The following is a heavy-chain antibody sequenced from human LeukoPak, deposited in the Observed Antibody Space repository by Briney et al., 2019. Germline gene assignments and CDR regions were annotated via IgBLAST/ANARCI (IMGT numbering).Heavy chain of an antibody. J-gene: IGHJ4*02. D-gene: IGHD1-26*01. CDR2: FDPEDGET. Sequence: ASVKVSCKVSGYTLTELSMHWVRQAPGKGLEWMGGFDPEDGETIYAQKFQGRVTMTEDTSTDTAYMELSSLRSEDTAAYYCATPIVGATPFDYWGQGTLVTVSS. CDR1: GYTLTELS. V-gene: IGHV1-24*01. CDR3: ATPIVGATPFDY.